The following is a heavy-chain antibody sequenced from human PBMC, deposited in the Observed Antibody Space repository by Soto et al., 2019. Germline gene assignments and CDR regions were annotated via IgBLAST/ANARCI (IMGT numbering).Heavy chain of an antibody. CDR1: GYSISSGYY. Sequence: SETLSLTCTVSGYSISSGYYWGWIRQPPGKGLEWIGSIYHSGSTYYNPSLKSRVTISVDTSKNQFSLKLSSVTAADTAVYYCARRWNYFDYWGQGTLVTVSS. D-gene: IGHD2-15*01. CDR2: IYHSGST. J-gene: IGHJ4*02. V-gene: IGHV4-38-2*02. CDR3: ARRWNYFDY.